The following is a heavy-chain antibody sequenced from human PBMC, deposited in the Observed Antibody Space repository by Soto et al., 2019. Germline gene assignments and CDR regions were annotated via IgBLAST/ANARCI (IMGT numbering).Heavy chain of an antibody. Sequence: GASVKLSCNASGGTFSSYAISWVRQAPGQWLEWMGGIIPIFGTANYAQKFQGRVTITADKSTSTAYMELSSLRSEDTAVYYCARAGDHYYDSSGYYYVPYYFDYWGQGTLVTVSS. CDR2: IIPIFGTA. D-gene: IGHD3-22*01. CDR3: ARAGDHYYDSSGYYYVPYYFDY. CDR1: GGTFSSYA. V-gene: IGHV1-69*06. J-gene: IGHJ4*02.